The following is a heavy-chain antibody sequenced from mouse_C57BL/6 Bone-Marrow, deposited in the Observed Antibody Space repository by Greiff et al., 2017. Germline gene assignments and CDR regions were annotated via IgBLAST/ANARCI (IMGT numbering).Heavy chain of an antibody. Sequence: QVQLQQPGAELVKPGASVKLSCKASGYTFTSYWMPWVKQRPGRGLEWIGRIDPSSGGTKYNEKFKSKATLTVDKTSSTAYMQLSSLTSEDSAVYYCARGGYYGSSYEWEFEVWGTGTTVTVSS. CDR2: IDPSSGGT. CDR3: ARGGYYGSSYEWEFEV. J-gene: IGHJ1*03. D-gene: IGHD1-1*01. V-gene: IGHV1-72*01. CDR1: GYTFTSYW.